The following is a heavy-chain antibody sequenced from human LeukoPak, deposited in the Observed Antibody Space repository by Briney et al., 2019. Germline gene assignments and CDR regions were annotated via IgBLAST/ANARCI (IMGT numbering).Heavy chain of an antibody. CDR3: AKDQWRSSSQDAFDI. J-gene: IGHJ3*02. CDR2: ISGSGGST. V-gene: IGHV3-23*01. CDR1: GFAFSSYA. D-gene: IGHD6-13*01. Sequence: GGSLRLSCAASGFAFSSYAMSWVRQAPGKGLEWVSAISGSGGSTYYADSVKGRFTISRDNSKNTLYLQMNSLRAEDTAVYYCAKDQWRSSSQDAFDIWGQGTMVTVSS.